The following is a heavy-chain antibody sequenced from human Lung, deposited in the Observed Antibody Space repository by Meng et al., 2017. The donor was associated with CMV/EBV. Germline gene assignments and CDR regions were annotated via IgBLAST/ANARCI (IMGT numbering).Heavy chain of an antibody. J-gene: IGHJ5*02. Sequence: SETXSLXCAVYGGSFSGYYWSWIRQPPGKGLEWIGEINHSGSTNYNPSLKSRVTISVDTSKNQFSLKLSSVTAADTAVYYCARAVAAAEWFDPWGQGTLVTVSS. D-gene: IGHD6-13*01. V-gene: IGHV4-34*01. CDR2: INHSGST. CDR1: GGSFSGYY. CDR3: ARAVAAAEWFDP.